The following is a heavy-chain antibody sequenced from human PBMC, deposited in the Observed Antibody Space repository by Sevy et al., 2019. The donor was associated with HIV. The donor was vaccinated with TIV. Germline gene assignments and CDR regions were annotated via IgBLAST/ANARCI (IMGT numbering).Heavy chain of an antibody. CDR2: IYDSGSA. Sequence: SENLSLTCTVSGDSISNYYWSWIRQPAGKGLEWIGRIYDSGSATYNPSLESRVTMSADTTKNQLSLKLNSVTAADTAVYYCARDRVTIFGVTIDYYFDYWGQGTLVTVSS. V-gene: IGHV4-4*07. D-gene: IGHD3-3*01. CDR3: ARDRVTIFGVTIDYYFDY. CDR1: GDSISNYY. J-gene: IGHJ4*02.